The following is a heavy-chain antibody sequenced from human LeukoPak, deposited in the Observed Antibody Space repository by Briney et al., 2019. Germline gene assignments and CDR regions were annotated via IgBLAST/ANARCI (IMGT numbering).Heavy chain of an antibody. CDR1: GFTFSSYA. D-gene: IGHD5-12*01. J-gene: IGHJ4*02. V-gene: IGHV3-23*01. CDR2: ISDSGGST. CDR3: AKDYSGYDSPK. Sequence: GGSLRLSCAASGFTFSSYAMSWVRQAPGKGLEWVSAISDSGGSTYYADSVKGRFTISRDNSKNTLYLQMNSLRAEDTAVYYCAKDYSGYDSPKWGQGTLVTVSS.